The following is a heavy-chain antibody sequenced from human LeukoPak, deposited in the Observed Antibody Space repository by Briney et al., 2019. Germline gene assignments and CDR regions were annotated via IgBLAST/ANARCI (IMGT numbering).Heavy chain of an antibody. CDR3: ARDLSPVVTAYYFDY. V-gene: IGHV1-46*01. CDR1: GYTFTSYY. J-gene: IGHJ4*02. Sequence: GASVKVSCKASGYTFTSYYMHWVRQAPGQGLEWMGIINPSGGSTSYAQRFQGRVTMTRDMSTSTVYMELSSLRSEDTAVYYCARDLSPVVTAYYFDYWGQGTLDTVSS. CDR2: INPSGGST. D-gene: IGHD2-21*02.